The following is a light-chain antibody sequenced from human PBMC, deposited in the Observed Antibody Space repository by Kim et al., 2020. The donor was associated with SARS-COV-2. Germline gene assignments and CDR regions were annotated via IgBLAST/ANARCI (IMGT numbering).Light chain of an antibody. CDR2: EDY. Sequence: GKPVTIPCTRTVDTSASNYVQWYQQRPGRAPTTVIYEDYQRPSGVPDRFSASIDISSNSASLTISGLKTEDEADSYCQSYDSSTWVFGGGTQLTVL. V-gene: IGLV6-57*03. CDR3: QSYDSSTWV. CDR1: VDTSASNY. J-gene: IGLJ3*02.